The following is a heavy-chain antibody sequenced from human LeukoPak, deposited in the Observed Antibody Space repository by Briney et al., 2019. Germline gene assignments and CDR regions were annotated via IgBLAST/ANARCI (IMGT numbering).Heavy chain of an antibody. CDR1: GFTFSSYS. D-gene: IGHD6-13*01. CDR2: ISSNNSTI. Sequence: PGGSLRLSCAASGFTFSSYSMNWVRQAPGKGLEGVSYISSNNSTIYYADSVKGRFTISRDNAKDSLYLQMNSLRAEDTAVYYCVRDLHSSTWYRDWFDPWGQGTLVTVSS. CDR3: VRDLHSSTWYRDWFDP. J-gene: IGHJ5*02. V-gene: IGHV3-48*01.